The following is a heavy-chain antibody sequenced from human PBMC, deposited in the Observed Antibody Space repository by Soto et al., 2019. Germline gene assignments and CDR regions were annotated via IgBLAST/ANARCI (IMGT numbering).Heavy chain of an antibody. CDR3: VRDGTKTLRDWFDP. D-gene: IGHD1-1*01. Sequence: GTLALTGTVSGASIRVFDWSGIRKSAGKGLEWSGRIYATGTTDYNPSLKSRVMMSVDTSKKQFSVKLRSVTDADTAVYYCVRDGTKTLRDWFDPWGQGISVTVSS. CDR1: GASIRVFD. CDR2: IYATGTT. V-gene: IGHV4-4*07. J-gene: IGHJ5*02.